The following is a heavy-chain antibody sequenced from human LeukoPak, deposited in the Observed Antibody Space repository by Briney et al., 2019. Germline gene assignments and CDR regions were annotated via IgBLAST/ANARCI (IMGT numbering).Heavy chain of an antibody. D-gene: IGHD3-10*01. CDR3: ARRYYGSGLKFDY. V-gene: IGHV4-34*01. CDR1: GGSFSGYY. Sequence: PSETLSLTCAVSGGSFSGYYWSWIRQPPRKGLEWIGEINHSGSTNYNPSLKSRVTISVDTSKNQSSLKLSSVTAADTAVYYCARRYYGSGLKFDYWGQGTLVTVSS. J-gene: IGHJ4*02. CDR2: INHSGST.